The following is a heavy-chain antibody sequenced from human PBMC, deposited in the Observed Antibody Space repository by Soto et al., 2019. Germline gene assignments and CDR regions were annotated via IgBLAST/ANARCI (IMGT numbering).Heavy chain of an antibody. D-gene: IGHD3-10*01. CDR1: AFSRSTSGMC. J-gene: IGHJ6*02. Sequence: SGPTLVNPTQTLTLSCTFSAFSRSTSGMCVSWIRQPPGKALEWLALIDWDDDKYYSTSLKTRLTISKDTSKNQVVLTMTNMDPVDTATYYCARTRYYYGSGSYHPYYGMDVWGQGTTVTVSS. V-gene: IGHV2-70*01. CDR2: IDWDDDK. CDR3: ARTRYYYGSGSYHPYYGMDV.